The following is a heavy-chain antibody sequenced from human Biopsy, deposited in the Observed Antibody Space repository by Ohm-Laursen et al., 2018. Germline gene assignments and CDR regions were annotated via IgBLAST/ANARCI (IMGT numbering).Heavy chain of an antibody. J-gene: IGHJ5*02. CDR1: GYTFTGYH. D-gene: IGHD3-22*01. V-gene: IGHV1-2*02. Sequence: ESSVKVSCKASGYTFTGYHVHWVRQAPGQGLEWMGWINAKTGDTNYAQKFQGRVPMTRDTSISTAYVDLSSLRSDDTAVYYCTRGGYYYDSLAYYYWFDPWGQGTLVTVSS. CDR3: TRGGYYYDSLAYYYWFDP. CDR2: INAKTGDT.